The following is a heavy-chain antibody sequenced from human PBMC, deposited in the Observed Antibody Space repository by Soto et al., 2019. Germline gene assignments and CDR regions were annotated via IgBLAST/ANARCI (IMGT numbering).Heavy chain of an antibody. CDR3: ASATAGSSPIDY. D-gene: IGHD6-6*01. Sequence: PGGSLRLSCAASGFTVSSNYMSWVRQAPGKGLEWVSVIYSGGSTYYADSVKGRFTISRDNSKNTLYLQMNSLRAEDTAVYYCASATAGSSPIDYWGQGTLVTVSS. V-gene: IGHV3-53*01. J-gene: IGHJ4*02. CDR1: GFTVSSNY. CDR2: IYSGGST.